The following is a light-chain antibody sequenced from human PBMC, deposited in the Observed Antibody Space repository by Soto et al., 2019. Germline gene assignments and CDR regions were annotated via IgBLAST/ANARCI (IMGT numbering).Light chain of an antibody. Sequence: DIQMTQSPSSLSASVGDRVTITCRASQGISNYLAWYQQKPGEAPKLLIFAASSSQRGVPPRFSGSGSGTEFTLTISSLQPDDFATYYCQHYNSYSEAFGQGTKVDIK. CDR1: QGISNY. CDR3: QHYNSYSEA. J-gene: IGKJ1*01. V-gene: IGKV1-16*01. CDR2: AAS.